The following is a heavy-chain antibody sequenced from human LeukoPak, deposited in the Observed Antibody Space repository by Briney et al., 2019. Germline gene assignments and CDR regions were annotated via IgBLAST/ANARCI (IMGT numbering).Heavy chain of an antibody. Sequence: GESLKISCKGSGYSFTSYWIGWVRQAPGQGLEWMGRINPNSGGTNYAQKFQGRVTMTRDTSISTAYMELSRLRSDDTAVYYCARDYDFWSGYTIGGPYGMDVWGQGTTVTVSS. CDR1: GYSFTSYW. D-gene: IGHD3-3*01. V-gene: IGHV1-2*06. CDR3: ARDYDFWSGYTIGGPYGMDV. CDR2: INPNSGGT. J-gene: IGHJ6*02.